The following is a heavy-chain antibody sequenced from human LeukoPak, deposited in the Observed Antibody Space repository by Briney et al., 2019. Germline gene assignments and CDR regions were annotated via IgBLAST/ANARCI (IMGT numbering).Heavy chain of an antibody. V-gene: IGHV1-2*06. J-gene: IGHJ4*02. CDR1: GYTFTGYY. CDR2: INSNSGDT. CDR3: AREVGFGSQVYYFDY. Sequence: ASVKVSCKASGYTFTGYYVHWVRQAPGQGLEWMGRINSNSGDTKCTQKFQGRVTMTRDTSIGTAYMDLSRLTSDDTAVYYCAREVGFGSQVYYFDYWGQGTLVTVSS. D-gene: IGHD3-10*01.